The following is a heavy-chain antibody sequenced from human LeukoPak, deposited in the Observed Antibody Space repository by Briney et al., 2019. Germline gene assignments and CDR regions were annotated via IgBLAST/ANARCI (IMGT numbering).Heavy chain of an antibody. CDR2: ISPSGSST. CDR3: GRDFAGESGAGSP. CDR1: GFTFGSYT. D-gene: IGHD3-10*01. J-gene: IGHJ5*02. V-gene: IGHV3-21*06. Sequence: GGSLRLSCAASGFTFGSYTMNWVRQAPGKGLEWVSSISPSGSSTWNADSVKGRFTISRDNAENSVYLQMNSLRAEDTAIYYCGRDFAGESGAGSPWGQGILITVSS.